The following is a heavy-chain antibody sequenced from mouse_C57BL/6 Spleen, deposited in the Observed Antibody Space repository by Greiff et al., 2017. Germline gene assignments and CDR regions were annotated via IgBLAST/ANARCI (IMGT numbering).Heavy chain of an antibody. CDR3: ARVFEGYYFDY. CDR2: ISDGGSYT. J-gene: IGHJ2*01. CDR1: GFTFSSYA. V-gene: IGHV5-4*03. Sequence: EVKLQESGGGLVQPKGSLKLSCAASGFTFSSYAMSWVRQTPEKRLEWVATISDGGSYTYYPDNVKGRFTISRDNAKNNRYLQMSHLKSEDTAMYYCARVFEGYYFDYWGQGTTLTVSS.